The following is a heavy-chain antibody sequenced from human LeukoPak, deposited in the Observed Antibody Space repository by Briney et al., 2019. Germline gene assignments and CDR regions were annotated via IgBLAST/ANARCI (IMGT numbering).Heavy chain of an antibody. D-gene: IGHD3-22*01. CDR1: GYSFTSYW. CDR3: ARLKGYYYDSSGWYYFDY. V-gene: IGHV5-51*01. Sequence: GESLKISCKGSGYSFTSYWIGWVRQMPGKGLEWMGIIYPGDSDTRYSPSFQGQVTISADKSISTAYLQWSSLKASDIAMYYCARLKGYYYDSSGWYYFDYWGQGTLVTVSS. J-gene: IGHJ4*02. CDR2: IYPGDSDT.